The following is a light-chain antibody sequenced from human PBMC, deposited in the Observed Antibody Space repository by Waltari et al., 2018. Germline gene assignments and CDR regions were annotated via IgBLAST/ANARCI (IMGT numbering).Light chain of an antibody. V-gene: IGKV1-5*03. CDR2: MAS. CDR3: QQYSSFST. CDR1: HNFGTW. J-gene: IGKJ2*01. Sequence: DIQMTQSPSTLSALVGDRVPIPCRPSHNFGTWLAWYQQKPGKAPKLMIYMASSLESGVPSRFSGSGSETEFTLTISSLQPDDFSTYYCQQYSSFSTFGQGTKV.